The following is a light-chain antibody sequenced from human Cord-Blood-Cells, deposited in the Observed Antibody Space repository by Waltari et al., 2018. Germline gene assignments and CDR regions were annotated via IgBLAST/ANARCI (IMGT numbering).Light chain of an antibody. CDR1: SSYVGGYNH. V-gene: IGLV2-14*01. Sequence: QSALTQPASVSGSPGQSITISCPGTSSYVGGYNHVSWDQQHPGKAPKLMIFEVSNRPSGVSNRFSGSKSGNTASLTISGLQAEDEADYYCSSYTSSSTYVFGTRTKVTVL. CDR2: EVS. J-gene: IGLJ1*01. CDR3: SSYTSSSTYV.